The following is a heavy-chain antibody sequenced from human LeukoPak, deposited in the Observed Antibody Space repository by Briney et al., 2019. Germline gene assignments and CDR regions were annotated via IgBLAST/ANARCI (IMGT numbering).Heavy chain of an antibody. CDR2: IIPILGLA. Sequence: GASVKVSCKASGGTFSSYTISWVPQAPGQALEWMGRIIPILGLANYAQKFQGRVTITADKSTSTAYMELSSLRSEDTAVYYCARASPVGSGYYYFDYWGQGILVTVSS. V-gene: IGHV1-69*02. J-gene: IGHJ4*02. D-gene: IGHD3-22*01. CDR3: ARASPVGSGYYYFDY. CDR1: GGTFSSYT.